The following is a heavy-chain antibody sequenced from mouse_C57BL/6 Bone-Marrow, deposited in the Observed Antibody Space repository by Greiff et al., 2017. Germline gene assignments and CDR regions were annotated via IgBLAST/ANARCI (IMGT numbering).Heavy chain of an antibody. CDR1: GYTFTSYW. Sequence: QVQLQQPGAELVMPGASVKLSCKASGYTFTSYWMHWVKQRPGQGLEWIGEIDPSDSYTNYNQKFKGKSTLTVDKSSSTAYMQLSSLTSEDSAVYYCASPNWDGAMDYWGRGPSVTVSS. CDR3: ASPNWDGAMDY. J-gene: IGHJ4*01. D-gene: IGHD4-1*02. V-gene: IGHV1-69*01. CDR2: IDPSDSYT.